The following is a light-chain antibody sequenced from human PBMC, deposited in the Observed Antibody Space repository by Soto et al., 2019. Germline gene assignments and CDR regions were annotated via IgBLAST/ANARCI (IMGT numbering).Light chain of an antibody. V-gene: IGKV3D-15*01. J-gene: IGKJ3*01. CDR2: GAS. Sequence: EIVMTQSPATLSVSPGERATLSCRASQSVSSNLAWYQQKPGQSPRLLIYGASTRATGIPGSFSGSGSGTEFTFTISSLLSEDFAVYYCQQYNSWPFTFGPGTKVDIK. CDR3: QQYNSWPFT. CDR1: QSVSSN.